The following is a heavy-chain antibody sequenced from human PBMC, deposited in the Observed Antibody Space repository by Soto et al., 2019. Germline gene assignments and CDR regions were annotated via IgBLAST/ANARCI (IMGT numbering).Heavy chain of an antibody. V-gene: IGHV1-2*04. D-gene: IGHD3-10*01. CDR1: GYTFTGYY. J-gene: IGHJ6*03. Sequence: ASVKVSCKASGYTFTGYYMHWVRQAPGQGLEWMGWINPNNGGTTFAQKFQGWVTMTRDTSISTAYMELSRLRSDDTAVYYCASGVPIYYVSGYYYMDVWGKGTTVTVPS. CDR3: ASGVPIYYVSGYYYMDV. CDR2: INPNNGGT.